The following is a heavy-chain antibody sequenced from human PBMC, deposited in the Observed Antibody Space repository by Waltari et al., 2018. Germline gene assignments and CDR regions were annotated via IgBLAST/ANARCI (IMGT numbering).Heavy chain of an antibody. Sequence: QVQLQESGPGLVKPSQTLSLSCSVPGGSIRNGPYYWTWIRQPPGKGLEWIGYIYYTGTTYYNPSLKNRVFISVDTSKNQFSLNLTSVTAADTAVYYCAKGAGDQPPKFDPWGQGTLVTVSS. D-gene: IGHD7-27*01. J-gene: IGHJ5*02. CDR3: AKGAGDQPPKFDP. CDR2: IYYTGTT. V-gene: IGHV4-30-4*08. CDR1: GGSIRNGPYY.